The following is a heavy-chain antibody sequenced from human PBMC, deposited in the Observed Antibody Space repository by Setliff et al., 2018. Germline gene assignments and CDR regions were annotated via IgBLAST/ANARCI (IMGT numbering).Heavy chain of an antibody. CDR2: ISSNGNAI. J-gene: IGHJ4*02. Sequence: GGSLRLSCAGSGFTFSDFYMSWIRQAPGKGLEWVSFISSNGNAIHYADSVKGRFTISRDNARNLLFLQMNSLRGDETAVYYCARAYYSDNTGPYWAYWGQGTLVTVSS. V-gene: IGHV3-11*04. D-gene: IGHD3-22*01. CDR3: ARAYYSDNTGPYWAY. CDR1: GFTFSDFY.